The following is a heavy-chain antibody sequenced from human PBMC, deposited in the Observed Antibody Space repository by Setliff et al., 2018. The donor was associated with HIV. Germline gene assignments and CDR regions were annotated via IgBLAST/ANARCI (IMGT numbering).Heavy chain of an antibody. CDR3: AKDPYSGTFTLYYFDY. CDR2: ISGSGGGT. Sequence: GGSLRLSCAASGFTFSTYAMSWVRQAPGKGLEWVAAISGSGGGTYYADSAKGRFTISRDNSKNTLYLQMNSLRVEDTAIYYCAKDPYSGTFTLYYFDYWGQGTLVTVSS. V-gene: IGHV3-23*01. D-gene: IGHD1-26*01. J-gene: IGHJ4*02. CDR1: GFTFSTYA.